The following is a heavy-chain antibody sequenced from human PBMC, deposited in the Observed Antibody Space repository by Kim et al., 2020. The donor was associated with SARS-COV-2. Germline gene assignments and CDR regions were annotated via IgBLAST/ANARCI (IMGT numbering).Heavy chain of an antibody. J-gene: IGHJ4*02. D-gene: IGHD2-15*01. V-gene: IGHV4-34*01. CDR2: INHSGST. Sequence: SETLSLTCAVYGGSFSGYYWSWIRQPPGKGLEWIGEINHSGSTNYNPSLKSRVTISVDTSKNQFSLKLSSVTAADTAVYYCASNNVVVNGFDYWGQGTLVTVSS. CDR1: GGSFSGYY. CDR3: ASNNVVVNGFDY.